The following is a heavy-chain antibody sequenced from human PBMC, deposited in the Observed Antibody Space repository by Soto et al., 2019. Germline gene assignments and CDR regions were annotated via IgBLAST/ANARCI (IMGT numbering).Heavy chain of an antibody. J-gene: IGHJ3*02. V-gene: IGHV3-23*01. CDR1: GFTFSAYA. CDR3: AKDATAVNGVWDPFDM. Sequence: EVQLLESGGGVVQPGGSLRLSCAASGFTFSAYAMSWVRQAPGKGLQWVSGVGGSDTDKHYADSVRGRFTVSRDNSKNTRDLQMNSLRADDTAVYYCAKDATAVNGVWDPFDMWGQGTEVTVSS. D-gene: IGHD2-8*01. CDR2: VGGSDTDK.